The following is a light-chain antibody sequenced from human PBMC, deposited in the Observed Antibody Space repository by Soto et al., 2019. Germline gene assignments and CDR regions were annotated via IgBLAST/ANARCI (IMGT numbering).Light chain of an antibody. Sequence: QSALTQPPSASGSPGQSVTISCTGTSGDVGAYDYVSWYQQHPGKAPKLMIYEVTKRPSGVPDRFSGSKSGNTASLTVSGLQAEDEGDYYCSSYVGSDNLVFGGGTKLTVL. J-gene: IGLJ2*01. CDR1: SGDVGAYDY. CDR2: EVT. CDR3: SSYVGSDNLV. V-gene: IGLV2-8*01.